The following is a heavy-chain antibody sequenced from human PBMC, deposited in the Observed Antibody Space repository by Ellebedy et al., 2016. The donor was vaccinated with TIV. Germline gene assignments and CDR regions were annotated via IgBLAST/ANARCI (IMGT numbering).Heavy chain of an antibody. CDR3: ARPQAWYSSSWGGFAHQLGANWFDP. CDR2: IIPIFGTA. J-gene: IGHJ5*02. D-gene: IGHD6-6*01. Sequence: SVKVSCXASGGTFSSYAISWVRQAPGQGLEWMGGIIPIFGTANYAQKFQGRVTITADKSTSTAYMELRSLRSDDTAVYYCARPQAWYSSSWGGFAHQLGANWFDPWGQGTLVTVSS. V-gene: IGHV1-69*06. CDR1: GGTFSSYA.